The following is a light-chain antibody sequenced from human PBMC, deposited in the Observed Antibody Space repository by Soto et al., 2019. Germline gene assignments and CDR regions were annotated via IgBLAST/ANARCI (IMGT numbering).Light chain of an antibody. CDR2: DVS. J-gene: IGLJ2*01. CDR3: CSYAGSYTMI. Sequence: HCVLTQPRSVSGSPVQSVTISCTGTSSDVGGYNYVSWYQQHPGKAPKLMIYDVSKRPSGVPDRFSGSKSGNTASLTISGLQAEDEADYYCCSYAGSYTMIFGGGTKVTVL. CDR1: SSDVGGYNY. V-gene: IGLV2-11*01.